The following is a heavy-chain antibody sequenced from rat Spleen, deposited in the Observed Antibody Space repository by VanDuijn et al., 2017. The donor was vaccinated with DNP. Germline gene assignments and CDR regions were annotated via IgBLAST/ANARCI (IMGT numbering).Heavy chain of an antibody. V-gene: IGHV3-1*01. D-gene: IGHD1-7*01. CDR3: ARWTRYFDY. CDR2: ISYSGGT. CDR1: GYSIISSY. Sequence: VQLQESGPGLVKPSQSLSLTCSVTGYSIISSYRWHWIRKFPGDKMEYIGHISYSGGTNYNPSFKSRISITRDTSKKHFFLHLNSVTTEDTATYYCARWTRYFDYWGQGVMVTVSS. J-gene: IGHJ2*01.